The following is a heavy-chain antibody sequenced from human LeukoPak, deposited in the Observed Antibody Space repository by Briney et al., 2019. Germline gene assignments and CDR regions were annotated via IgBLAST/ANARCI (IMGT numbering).Heavy chain of an antibody. CDR3: QAAGCSGGSCYFDY. J-gene: IGHJ4*02. V-gene: IGHV4-30-4*08. CDR1: GGSISSGDYY. Sequence: SQTLSLTCTFSGGSISSGDYYWSWTRHPPGKGREGLGYIYYRGSTYYNLSLKSRVTISIDTSKNQFSLMMGSVTAADTAVYYCQAAGCSGGSCYFDYWGQGTLVTVSS. CDR2: IYYRGST. D-gene: IGHD2-15*01.